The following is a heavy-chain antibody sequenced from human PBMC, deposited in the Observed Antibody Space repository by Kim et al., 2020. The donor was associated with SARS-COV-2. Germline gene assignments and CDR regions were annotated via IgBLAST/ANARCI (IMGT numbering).Heavy chain of an antibody. V-gene: IGHV1-18*01. CDR3: ARDQLWLGYYYGMDV. D-gene: IGHD5-18*01. Sequence: AQKLQGRVTMTTDTSTSTAYMELRSLGSDDTAVYYCARDQLWLGYYYGMDVWGQGTTVTVSS. J-gene: IGHJ6*02.